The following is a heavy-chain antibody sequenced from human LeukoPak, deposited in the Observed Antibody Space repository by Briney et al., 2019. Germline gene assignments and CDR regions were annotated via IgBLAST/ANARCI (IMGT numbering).Heavy chain of an antibody. Sequence: ASVKVSCKASGGTFSSYAISWVRQAPGQGLEWMGRIIPILGIANYAQKFQGRVTITADKSTSTAYMELSSLRSEDTAVYYCARADYDILTGYLPVDYFDYWGRGTLVTVSS. CDR2: IIPILGIA. V-gene: IGHV1-69*04. CDR1: GGTFSSYA. CDR3: ARADYDILTGYLPVDYFDY. D-gene: IGHD3-9*01. J-gene: IGHJ4*02.